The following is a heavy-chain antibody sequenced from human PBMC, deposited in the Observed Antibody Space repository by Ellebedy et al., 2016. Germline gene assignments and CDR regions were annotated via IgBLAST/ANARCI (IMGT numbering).Heavy chain of an antibody. J-gene: IGHJ4*02. Sequence: GESLKISXAASGFTFSSYGMHWVRQAPGKGLEWVAVISYDGSNKYYADSVKGRFTISRDNSKNTLYLQMNNLRVDDTALYYCRQGHYFDQWGQGALVTVSS. CDR1: GFTFSSYG. CDR2: ISYDGSNK. CDR3: RQGHYFDQ. V-gene: IGHV3-30*18.